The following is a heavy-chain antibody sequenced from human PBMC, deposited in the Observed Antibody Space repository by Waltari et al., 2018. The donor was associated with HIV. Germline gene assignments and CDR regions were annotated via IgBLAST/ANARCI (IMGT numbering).Heavy chain of an antibody. CDR1: GGSFSGYY. CDR3: VRGYAAAAPYYGLDV. J-gene: IGHJ6*02. D-gene: IGHD6-13*01. Sequence: VRLESWGTGPLKPSETLSLSCSVSGGSFSGYYWSWISQFPERGLEWIAEVNHVGSAKYNPSLESRVSISGDTSKKQFYLKVRSVTAADTAVYYCVRGYAAAAPYYGLDVWGQGTAVSVSS. V-gene: IGHV4-34*02. CDR2: VNHVGSA.